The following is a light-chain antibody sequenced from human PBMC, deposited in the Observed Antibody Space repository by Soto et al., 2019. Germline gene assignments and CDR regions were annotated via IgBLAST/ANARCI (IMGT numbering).Light chain of an antibody. CDR1: ESVSSN. CDR2: GAS. CDR3: QQYSNWPPIT. J-gene: IGKJ5*01. Sequence: EVVMTQSPAPRSVSPGERATLSCRASESVSSNLAWYQQRPGQAPRLAIYGASTRATGIPARFSGGGSGTEFTLTISRLESEDCAVYYCQQYSNWPPITCGQGTRLDIK. V-gene: IGKV3-15*01.